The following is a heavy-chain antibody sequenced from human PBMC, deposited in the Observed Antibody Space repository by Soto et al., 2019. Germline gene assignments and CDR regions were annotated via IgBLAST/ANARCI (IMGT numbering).Heavy chain of an antibody. J-gene: IGHJ4*02. Sequence: SLRLSCAASGFTFSSYAMHWVRQAPGKGLEWVAVISYDGSNKYYADSVKGRFTISRDNSKNTLYLQMNSLRAEDTAVYYCAREGRAIDYWGQGTLVTVS. CDR3: AREGRAIDY. V-gene: IGHV3-30-3*01. CDR2: ISYDGSNK. CDR1: GFTFSSYA.